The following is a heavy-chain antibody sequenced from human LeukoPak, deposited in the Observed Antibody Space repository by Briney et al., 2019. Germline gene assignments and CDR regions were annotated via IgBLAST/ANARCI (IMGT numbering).Heavy chain of an antibody. CDR1: GFTFSSYW. Sequence: GGSLRLSCAASGFTFSSYWMHWVRQVPGKGLVWVSRINTDGSSTSYADSVKGRFTISRDNAKNTLYLQMNSLRAEDTAVYHCARGGSGSYDNWGQGTLVTVSS. D-gene: IGHD1-26*01. CDR3: ARGGSGSYDN. CDR2: INTDGSST. V-gene: IGHV3-74*01. J-gene: IGHJ4*02.